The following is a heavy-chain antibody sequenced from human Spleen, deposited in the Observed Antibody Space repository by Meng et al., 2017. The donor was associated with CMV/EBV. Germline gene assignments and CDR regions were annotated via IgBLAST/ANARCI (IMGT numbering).Heavy chain of an antibody. V-gene: IGHV1-3*01. D-gene: IGHD6-6*01. Sequence: YTFTSYSMHCVRQAPGQRLECMGLINAGNGNTNSSQKFQVRVTITRDTSASTAYMELSSLRAEDTAVYYCARVAVIAARPDHWFDPWGQGTLVTVSS. CDR2: INAGNGNT. CDR1: YTFTSYS. J-gene: IGHJ5*02. CDR3: ARVAVIAARPDHWFDP.